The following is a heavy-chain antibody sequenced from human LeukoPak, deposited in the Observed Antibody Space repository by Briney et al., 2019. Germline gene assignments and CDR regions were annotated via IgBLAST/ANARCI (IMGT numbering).Heavy chain of an antibody. Sequence: SETLSLTRTVSGGSISSYYWSWIRQPPGKGLEWIGYIYYSGSTNYNPSLKSRVTISVDTSKNQFSLKLSSVTAADTAVYYCARDRGSSGYFGAFDIWGQETMVTVSS. V-gene: IGHV4-59*01. D-gene: IGHD3-22*01. CDR1: GGSISSYY. CDR3: ARDRGSSGYFGAFDI. CDR2: IYYSGST. J-gene: IGHJ3*02.